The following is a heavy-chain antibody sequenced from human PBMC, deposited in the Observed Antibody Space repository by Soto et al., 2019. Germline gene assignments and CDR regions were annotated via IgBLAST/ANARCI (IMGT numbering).Heavy chain of an antibody. V-gene: IGHV1-2*04. CDR2: INTNSGGT. Sequence: GASVKVSCKASGYTFTGYYMHWVRQAPGQGLEWMGWINTNSGGTNYAQKFQGWVTMTRDTSISTAYMELSRLSSDDTAVYYCARVPLAIAAAGNIGCLDCQGDPYSFDYWGQGTLVTVSS. CDR3: ARVPLAIAAAGNIGCLDCQGDPYSFDY. D-gene: IGHD6-13*01. J-gene: IGHJ4*02. CDR1: GYTFTGYY.